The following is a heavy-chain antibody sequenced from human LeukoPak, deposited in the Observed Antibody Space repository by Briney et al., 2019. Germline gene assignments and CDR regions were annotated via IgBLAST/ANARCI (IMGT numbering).Heavy chain of an antibody. CDR3: AREGKVSLVRGVIVDRWFDP. CDR2: INAGNGNT. V-gene: IGHV1-3*01. D-gene: IGHD3-10*01. CDR1: GGTFSSYA. J-gene: IGHJ5*02. Sequence: ASVKVSCKASGGTFSSYAISWVRQAPGQRLEWMGWINAGNGNTRYSQKFQGRVTITRDTSASTVYMDLSSLYFEDTAAYYCAREGKVSLVRGVIVDRWFDPWGQGTLVTVSS.